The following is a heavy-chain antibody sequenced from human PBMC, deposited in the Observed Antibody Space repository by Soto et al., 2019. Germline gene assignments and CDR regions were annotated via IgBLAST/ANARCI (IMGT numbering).Heavy chain of an antibody. D-gene: IGHD2-15*01. J-gene: IGHJ4*02. CDR3: ARVRGGGYCSGGSCEVFDY. CDR2: IYYSGST. V-gene: IGHV4-30-4*02. CDR1: GGSISSGDYY. Sequence: SDTLSLTCSVSGGSISSGDYYWSWIRQPPGKGLEWIGYIYYSGSTYYNPSLKSRVTISVDRSKNQFSLKLSSVTAADTAVYYCARVRGGGYCSGGSCEVFDYWGQGTLVTVSS.